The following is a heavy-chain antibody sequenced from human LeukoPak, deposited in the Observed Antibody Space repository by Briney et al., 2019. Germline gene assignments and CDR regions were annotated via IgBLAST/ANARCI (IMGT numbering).Heavy chain of an antibody. V-gene: IGHV1-18*01. Sequence: ASVKVSFKASGYRFTSYGITWVRQAPGQGLEWMGWISAYNGNTNYAQKVQGRVTLTTDTSTSTAYMELRSLRSDDTAVYYCAREGYCSGGICYSTMNWFDPWGQGTLVTVSS. CDR3: AREGYCSGGICYSTMNWFDP. CDR2: ISAYNGNT. CDR1: GYRFTSYG. D-gene: IGHD2-15*01. J-gene: IGHJ5*02.